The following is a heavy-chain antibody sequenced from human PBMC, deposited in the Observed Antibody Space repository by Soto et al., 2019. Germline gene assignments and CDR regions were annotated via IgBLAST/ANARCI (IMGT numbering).Heavy chain of an antibody. CDR2: IYHSGTT. CDR1: GGSITSGGYS. D-gene: IGHD2-2*01. CDR3: ARLPIGYCTSTSCPGGGFYYYYGMDV. V-gene: IGHV4-30-2*01. J-gene: IGHJ6*02. Sequence: NPSETLSLTCTVSGGSITSGGYSWSWIRQPPGKGLEWVGYIYHSGTTYYNPSLKSRVTISLDRSTNQFSLKLRSVTAADTAVYYCARLPIGYCTSTSCPGGGFYYYYGMDVWGQGTTVTVSS.